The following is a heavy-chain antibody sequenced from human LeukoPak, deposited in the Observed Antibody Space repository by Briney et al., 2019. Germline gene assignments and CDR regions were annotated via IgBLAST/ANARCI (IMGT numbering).Heavy chain of an antibody. J-gene: IGHJ5*01. D-gene: IGHD6-19*01. CDR3: ARERILSGYSSGWFDS. Sequence: SETLSLTCAVYGGSFSDYYCSWIRQPPGKGLEWIGEINHGGSTNYSPSLKSRVTLSVDTSKNQFSLKLTSVTAADTAFYYCARERILSGYSSGWFDSWGQGTQVTVSS. V-gene: IGHV4-34*01. CDR1: GGSFSDYY. CDR2: INHGGST.